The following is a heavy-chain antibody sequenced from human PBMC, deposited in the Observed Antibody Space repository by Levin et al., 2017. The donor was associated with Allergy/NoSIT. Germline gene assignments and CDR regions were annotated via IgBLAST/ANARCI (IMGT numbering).Heavy chain of an antibody. V-gene: IGHV1-18*01. J-gene: IGHJ5*02. CDR3: ARDQGGRYLLWFDP. D-gene: IGHD1-26*01. Sequence: GASVKVSCRASGYSFANYGITWVRQAPGQGLEWLGWISAHNGNTYYGQNLQGRLTMTTDTSTSTAYMELRSLRSDDTAVYYCARDQGGRYLLWFDPWGQGTQVTVSS. CDR2: ISAHNGNT. CDR1: GYSFANYG.